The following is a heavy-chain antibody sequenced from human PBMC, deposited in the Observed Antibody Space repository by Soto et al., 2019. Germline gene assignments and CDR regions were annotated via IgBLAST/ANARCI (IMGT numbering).Heavy chain of an antibody. D-gene: IGHD6-19*01. J-gene: IGHJ4*02. Sequence: QVPLVESGGTVVQPGRSLRLSCAASGFTFSSYALHWVRQAPGKGLEWVTLISYDASNKYYGNSVKGRFTISRDNSTNTLSLKMDSLRAEDTAVYYCARSSGWGIDYWGQGTLVTVSS. CDR3: ARSSGWGIDY. V-gene: IGHV3-30*03. CDR2: ISYDASNK. CDR1: GFTFSSYA.